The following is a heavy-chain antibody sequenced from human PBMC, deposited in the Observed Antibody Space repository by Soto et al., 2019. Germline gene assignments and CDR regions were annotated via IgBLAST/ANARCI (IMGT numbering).Heavy chain of an antibody. D-gene: IGHD3-16*02. J-gene: IGHJ4*02. Sequence: SETLSLTCAVYGGSFSGYYWSWIRQPPGKGLEWIGEINHSGSTNYNPSLKSRVTISVDTSITTAYLDLSSLRSDDTAVYYCAGAPTSSWFDYWGQGTLVTAPQ. CDR2: INHSGST. CDR1: GGSFSGYY. V-gene: IGHV4-34*01. CDR3: AGAPTSSWFDY.